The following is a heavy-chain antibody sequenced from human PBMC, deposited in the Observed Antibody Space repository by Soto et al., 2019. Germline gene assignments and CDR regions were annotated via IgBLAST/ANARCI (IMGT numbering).Heavy chain of an antibody. J-gene: IGHJ3*02. CDR2: ISYDGSNK. V-gene: IGHV3-30*18. Sequence: PGGSLRLSCAASGFTFSSYGMHWVRQAPGKGLEWVAVISYDGSNKYYADSVKGRFTISRDNSKNTPYLQINSPSAEATAVYYCAKVGANSADYFDIWGQGTMVTVSS. CDR1: GFTFSSYG. D-gene: IGHD1-26*01. CDR3: AKVGANSADYFDI.